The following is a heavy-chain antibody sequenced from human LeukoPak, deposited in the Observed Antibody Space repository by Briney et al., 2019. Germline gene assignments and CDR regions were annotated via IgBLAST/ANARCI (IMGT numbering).Heavy chain of an antibody. D-gene: IGHD3-16*02. V-gene: IGHV1-2*02. CDR2: INPNSGGT. CDR3: ARTIAYDYVWGSYRYNSDLDY. Sequence: ASVKVSCKASGYTFTGYYMHWVRQAPGQGLEGMGWINPNSGGTNYAQKFQGRVTMTRDTSISTAYMELSRLRSDDTAVYYCARTIAYDYVWGSYRYNSDLDYWGQGTLVTVSS. CDR1: GYTFTGYY. J-gene: IGHJ4*02.